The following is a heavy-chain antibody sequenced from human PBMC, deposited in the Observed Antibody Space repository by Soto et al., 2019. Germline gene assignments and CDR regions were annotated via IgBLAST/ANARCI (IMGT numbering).Heavy chain of an antibody. Sequence: QVQLQESGPGLVKPSQTLSLTCTVSGGALSSGGYYWSWIRQHPGKGLEWIGYIYYSGSTYYNPSLQCRVTISVDTSKNQCSLKLSAVTAADTSVYYCARDLNYYDTSGYYFHYYGMDVWGQGTTVPVSS. CDR3: ARDLNYYDTSGYYFHYYGMDV. CDR2: IYYSGST. CDR1: GGALSSGGYY. V-gene: IGHV4-31*03. D-gene: IGHD3-22*01. J-gene: IGHJ6*02.